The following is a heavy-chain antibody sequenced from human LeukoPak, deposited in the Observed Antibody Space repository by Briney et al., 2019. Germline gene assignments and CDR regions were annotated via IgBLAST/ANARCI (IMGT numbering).Heavy chain of an antibody. D-gene: IGHD2-21*02. Sequence: SVKVSCRASGGTFSTYAISWVRQAPGQGLEWMGGIIPIFRTTNYAQKFQGRVTITADESTSTAYMELSSLRSDDTAVYFCASFYCRNSDCYGGYYYMDVWGKGTTVTVSS. CDR3: ASFYCRNSDCYGGYYYMDV. J-gene: IGHJ6*03. CDR1: GGTFSTYA. CDR2: IIPIFRTT. V-gene: IGHV1-69*01.